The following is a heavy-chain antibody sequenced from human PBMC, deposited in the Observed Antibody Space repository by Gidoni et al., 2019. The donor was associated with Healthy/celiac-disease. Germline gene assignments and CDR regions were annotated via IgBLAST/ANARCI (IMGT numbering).Heavy chain of an antibody. CDR3: ARDKGSSWRQSNYYGMDV. Sequence: QVHLVESGGGFVKPGGSLRHSCAACGFPFSDYYMGWIRKAPGKGLEWVSYISSSGSTIYYADSVKGRFTISRDNAKNSLYLQMNSLRAEDTAVYYCARDKGSSWRQSNYYGMDVWGQGTTVTVSS. D-gene: IGHD6-13*01. J-gene: IGHJ6*02. CDR2: ISSSGSTI. V-gene: IGHV3-11*01. CDR1: GFPFSDYY.